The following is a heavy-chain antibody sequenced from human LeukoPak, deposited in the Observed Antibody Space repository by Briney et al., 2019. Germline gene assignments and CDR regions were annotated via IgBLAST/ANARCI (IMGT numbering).Heavy chain of an antibody. D-gene: IGHD1-26*01. Sequence: ASVKVSCKASGYTFTSYYMHWVRQAPGQGLEWMGIINPSGGSTSYAQKFQGRVTMTRDTSTSTVYMELSSLRSEDTAVYYCARDRYSGSYYDYFDYWGQGTLVTVSS. CDR2: INPSGGST. CDR1: GYTFTSYY. CDR3: ARDRYSGSYYDYFDY. V-gene: IGHV1-46*01. J-gene: IGHJ4*02.